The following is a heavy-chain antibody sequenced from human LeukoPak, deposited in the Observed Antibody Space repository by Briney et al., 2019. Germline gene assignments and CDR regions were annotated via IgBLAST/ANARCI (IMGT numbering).Heavy chain of an antibody. V-gene: IGHV3-23*01. CDR1: GFTFSSYA. Sequence: PGGSLRLSCAASGFTFSSYAMSWVRQAPGKGLEWVSAISGSGGSTYYADSVKGRFTISRDNSKNTLYLQMNSLRAEDTAVYYCASPLPYDSSGYYGFFQIDYWGQGTLVTVSS. D-gene: IGHD3-22*01. J-gene: IGHJ4*02. CDR3: ASPLPYDSSGYYGFFQIDY. CDR2: ISGSGGST.